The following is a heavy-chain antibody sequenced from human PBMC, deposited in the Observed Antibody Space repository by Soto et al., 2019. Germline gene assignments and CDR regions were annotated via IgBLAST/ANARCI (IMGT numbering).Heavy chain of an antibody. Sequence: QVQLVESGGGVVQPGRSLRLSCAASGFTFSSYAMHWVRQAPGKGLVWVAVISYDGSNKYYADSVKGRFTISRDNSKNTLYLQMNSLRAEDTAVYYCARDYPSTLRWSDTYYGMDVWGQGTTVTVSS. J-gene: IGHJ6*02. CDR2: ISYDGSNK. CDR3: ARDYPSTLRWSDTYYGMDV. CDR1: GFTFSSYA. V-gene: IGHV3-30-3*01. D-gene: IGHD4-17*01.